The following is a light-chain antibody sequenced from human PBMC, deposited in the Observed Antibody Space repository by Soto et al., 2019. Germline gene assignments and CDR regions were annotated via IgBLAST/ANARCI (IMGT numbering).Light chain of an antibody. V-gene: IGLV6-57*03. Sequence: NFVLTQPHSVSESPGKTVTISCTRSSGGIASDYVQWSQQRPGSAPTIVIYEDNKRPSGVPDRFSGSLDRSSNSASLTISGLKTEDEADYYCQSYDSTTVVFGGGTKLTVL. CDR3: QSYDSTTVV. CDR2: EDN. CDR1: SGGIASDY. J-gene: IGLJ2*01.